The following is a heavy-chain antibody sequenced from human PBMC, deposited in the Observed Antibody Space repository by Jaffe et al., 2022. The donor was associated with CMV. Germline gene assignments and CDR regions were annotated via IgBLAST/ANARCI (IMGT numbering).Heavy chain of an antibody. Sequence: QVQLQQWGAGLLKPSETLSLTCAVYGGSFSGYYWSWIRQPPGKGLEWIGEINHSGSTNYNPSLKSRVTISVDTSKNQFSLKLSSVTAADTAVYYCARGRRSSAVAGTGGRYPVSLHSFDYWGQGTLVTVSS. D-gene: IGHD6-19*01. CDR1: GGSFSGYY. CDR2: INHSGST. J-gene: IGHJ4*02. CDR3: ARGRRSSAVAGTGGRYPVSLHSFDY. V-gene: IGHV4-34*01.